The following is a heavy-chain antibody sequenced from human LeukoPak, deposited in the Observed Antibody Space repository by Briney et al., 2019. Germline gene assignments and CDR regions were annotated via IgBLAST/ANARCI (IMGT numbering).Heavy chain of an antibody. J-gene: IGHJ4*02. V-gene: IGHV4-59*01. CDR3: ARAGDFYGDYGKGPFDY. Sequence: SETLSLTCTVSGGSISSYYWSWIRKPPGKGLEWIGYIYYSGSTNYNASLKSRVTISVDTSKNQFSLKLSSVTAADTAVYYCARAGDFYGDYGKGPFDYWGQGTLVTVSS. D-gene: IGHD4-17*01. CDR2: IYYSGST. CDR1: GGSISSYY.